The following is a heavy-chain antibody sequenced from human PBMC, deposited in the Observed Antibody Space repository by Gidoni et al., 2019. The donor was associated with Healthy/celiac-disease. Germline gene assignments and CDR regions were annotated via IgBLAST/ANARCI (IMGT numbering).Heavy chain of an antibody. J-gene: IGHJ5*02. V-gene: IGHV4-30-4*01. Sequence: QVQLQESGPGLVKPSQTLSLTCTVSGGSIRSGDYYQSWLRQPPGKGRAWIGYIDYSGSTYYNPSLKSRVTISVDTSKNQFSRKLSSVTAADTAVYYCARDCSRITMVRGVLTRSNWFDPWGQGTLVTVSS. D-gene: IGHD3-10*01. CDR1: GGSIRSGDYY. CDR3: ARDCSRITMVRGVLTRSNWFDP. CDR2: IDYSGST.